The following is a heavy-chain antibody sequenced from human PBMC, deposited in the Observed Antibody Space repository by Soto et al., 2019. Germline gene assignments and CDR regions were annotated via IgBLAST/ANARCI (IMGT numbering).Heavy chain of an antibody. Sequence: GGSLRLSCAASGFTFSSYDLHWVRQAPGKGLEWVAIISYDGSNKYYADSVKGRFTISRDNSKKTLYLQMNSLRTEDTAVYYCARRYNTAWTLEYWGQGTLVTVSS. J-gene: IGHJ4*02. CDR3: ARRYNTAWTLEY. V-gene: IGHV3-30-3*01. CDR1: GFTFSSYD. D-gene: IGHD1-20*01. CDR2: ISYDGSNK.